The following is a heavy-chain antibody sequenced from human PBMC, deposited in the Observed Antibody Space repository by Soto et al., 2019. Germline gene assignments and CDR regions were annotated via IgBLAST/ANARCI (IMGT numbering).Heavy chain of an antibody. D-gene: IGHD5-12*01. J-gene: IGHJ4*02. Sequence: GGSLRLSCAASGFTFSSYAMSWVRQSPGKGPEWVSAITGDAGSTYYADSVKGRFTISRDNSKNTLYLQMYSLRAEDTAVYYCAKSVEMAAINHYFDYWGLGALVTVSS. CDR3: AKSVEMAAINHYFDY. CDR1: GFTFSSYA. V-gene: IGHV3-23*01. CDR2: ITGDAGST.